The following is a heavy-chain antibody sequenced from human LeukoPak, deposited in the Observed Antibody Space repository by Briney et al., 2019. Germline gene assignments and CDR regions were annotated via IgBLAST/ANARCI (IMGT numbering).Heavy chain of an antibody. CDR3: ARLGVGVGEFSCDY. V-gene: IGHV4-39*02. CDR1: GGSISNSSFY. Sequence: SETLSLTCTVSGGSISNSSFYWGWIRQPPGKGLEWIGNIYYSGSTYYNSSLKSRVSISVDTSKNYFSLKVSSVTAADTAVYYCARLGVGVGEFSCDYWGQGTLVTVSS. CDR2: IYYSGST. D-gene: IGHD3-10*01. J-gene: IGHJ4*02.